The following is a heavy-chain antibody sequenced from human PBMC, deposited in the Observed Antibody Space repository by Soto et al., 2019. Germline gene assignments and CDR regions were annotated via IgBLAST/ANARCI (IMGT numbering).Heavy chain of an antibody. V-gene: IGHV6-1*01. D-gene: IGHD1-1*01. CDR3: ARTTTFDD. CDR1: GDSVSSDSST. J-gene: IGHJ4*02. Sequence: SQTLSLTCAISGDSVSSDSSTWNWIRQSSSRGLEWLGRTYYRSKWYNDYAVYVKSRISINPDTSKNQFSLQLNSVTSEDTAVYYCARTTTFDDWGQGSLVTVSS. CDR2: TYYRSKWYN.